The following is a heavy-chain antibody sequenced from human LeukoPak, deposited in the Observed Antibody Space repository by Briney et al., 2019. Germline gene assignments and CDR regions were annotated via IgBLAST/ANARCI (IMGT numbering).Heavy chain of an antibody. V-gene: IGHV3-66*02. CDR3: AKDLGGTYFDY. CDR1: GFTVSNNY. D-gene: IGHD1-26*01. CDR2: IYSGGST. J-gene: IGHJ4*02. Sequence: GGSLRLSCVVSGFTVSNNYMSWVRQAPRKGLEWVSLIYSGGSTYYADSVTGRFTISRDDSKNMLYLQMNSLRAEDTAVYYCAKDLGGTYFDYWGQGTLVTVSS.